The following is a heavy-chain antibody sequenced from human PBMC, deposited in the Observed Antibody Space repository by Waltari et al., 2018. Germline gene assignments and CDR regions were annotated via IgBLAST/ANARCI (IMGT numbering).Heavy chain of an antibody. J-gene: IGHJ4*02. CDR3: AIRGWPSDFDY. CDR1: GGAFIGYY. CDR2: INHSGST. D-gene: IGHD2-15*01. V-gene: IGHV4-34*01. Sequence: QVQLQQWGAGLLKPSETLSLTCAVYGGAFIGYYWSWIRQPPGKGLEWIGEINHSGSTNYNPSRKSRVTISVDTSKNQFSLKLSYVTAADTAVYYCAIRGWPSDFDYWGQGTLVTVSS.